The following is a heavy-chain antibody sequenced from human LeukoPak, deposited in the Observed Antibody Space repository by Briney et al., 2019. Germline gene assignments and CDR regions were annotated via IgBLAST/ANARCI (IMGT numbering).Heavy chain of an antibody. CDR2: ITNVGNGA. CDR3: ARVEYYYYYNIDV. J-gene: IGHJ6*03. V-gene: IGHV3-74*01. CDR1: GFPFSSYL. Sequence: PGGSLSLSRALSGFPFSSYLMFWVRHAPGQALEWVSRITNVGNGASNADSVRRQFTISRDNAKNMLYLQMNSLRAEDTAVYYCARVEYYYYYNIDVWGKGTTVTVSS.